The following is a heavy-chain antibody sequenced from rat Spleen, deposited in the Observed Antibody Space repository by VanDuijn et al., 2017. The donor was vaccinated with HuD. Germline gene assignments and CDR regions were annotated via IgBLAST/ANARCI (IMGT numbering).Heavy chain of an antibody. CDR2: ITNTGGNT. CDR3: ATDVTGGYSPFAY. Sequence: EVQLVESDGGLVQPGRSLKLSCAASGFTFSDYYMAWIRQAPGKGLEWVASITNTGGNTYYPDSVKGRFTISRDNAKSTLYLQMDSLRSEDTATYYCATDVTGGYSPFAYWGQGTLVTVSS. J-gene: IGHJ3*01. CDR1: GFTFSDYY. V-gene: IGHV5-20*01. D-gene: IGHD1-11*01.